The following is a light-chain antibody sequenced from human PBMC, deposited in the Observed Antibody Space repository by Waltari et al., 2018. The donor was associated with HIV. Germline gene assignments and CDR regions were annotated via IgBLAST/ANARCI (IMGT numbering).Light chain of an antibody. CDR1: ALPKHS. J-gene: IGLJ2*01. V-gene: IGLV3-25*03. CDR2: KNS. Sequence: SSELTQPPSVSVSPGQPARITCSGDALPKHSAYCYQQKPGQGPVLIISKNSYRPSGIPERFSGSSSGTPATLTINGVLAGDEADYYCQSTDKTGFLAVFGGGTKLTV. CDR3: QSTDKTGFLAV.